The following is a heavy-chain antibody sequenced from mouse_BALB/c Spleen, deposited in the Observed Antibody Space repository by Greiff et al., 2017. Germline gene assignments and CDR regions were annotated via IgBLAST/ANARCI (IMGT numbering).Heavy chain of an antibody. CDR3: ARQGDYYGSSYQYYFDY. CDR2: ISSGGGST. V-gene: IGHV5-12-1*01. CDR1: GFAFSSYD. J-gene: IGHJ2*01. D-gene: IGHD1-1*01. Sequence: EVQLVESGGGLVKPGGSLKLSCAASGFAFSSYDMSWVRQTPEKRLEWVAYISSGGGSTYYPDTVKGRFTISRDNAKNTLYLQMSSLKSEDTAMYYCARQGDYYGSSYQYYFDYWGQGTTLTVSS.